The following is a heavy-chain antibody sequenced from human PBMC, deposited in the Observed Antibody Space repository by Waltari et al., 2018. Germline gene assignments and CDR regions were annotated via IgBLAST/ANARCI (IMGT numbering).Heavy chain of an antibody. V-gene: IGHV1-24*01. Sequence: QVQLVQSGAEVKKHGASVKVSCKVSGYTLTELSMHWVRQAPGKGLEWMGGFDPEDGETIYARKFQGRVTMTEDTYTDTAYMELSSLRSEDTAVYYCATTRERNCGGDCYSGYYWGQGTLVTVSS. CDR2: FDPEDGET. D-gene: IGHD2-21*01. J-gene: IGHJ4*02. CDR3: ATTRERNCGGDCYSGYY. CDR1: GYTLTELS.